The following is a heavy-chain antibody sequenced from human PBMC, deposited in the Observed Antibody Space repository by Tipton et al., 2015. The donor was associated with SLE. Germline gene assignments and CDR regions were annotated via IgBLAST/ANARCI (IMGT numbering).Heavy chain of an antibody. J-gene: IGHJ4*02. Sequence: TLSLTCAVYAGSFSGYYWSWIRQPPGKGLGWIGEINHSGSTNYNPSLKSRVTISVDTSKNQFSLKLSSVTAADTAVYYCARGGVVGARWLDYWGQGTLVTVSS. CDR3: ARGGVVGARWLDY. D-gene: IGHD1-26*01. CDR2: INHSGST. CDR1: AGSFSGYY. V-gene: IGHV4-34*01.